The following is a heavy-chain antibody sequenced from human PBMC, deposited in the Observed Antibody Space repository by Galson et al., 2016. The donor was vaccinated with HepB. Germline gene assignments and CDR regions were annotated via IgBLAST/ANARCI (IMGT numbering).Heavy chain of an antibody. J-gene: IGHJ4*02. CDR1: GFSVGVNN. CDR3: ICASGHTFEH. CDR2: IYKNGNT. D-gene: IGHD5-12*01. V-gene: IGHV3-53*01. Sequence: SLRLSCAVSGFSVGVNNMNWVRQAPGKGLEWVAVIYKNGNTHYADSAKGRFTISRDKSKNTLYLQKNSLGVDDTADYYCICASGHTFEHWGQGTLVTVSS.